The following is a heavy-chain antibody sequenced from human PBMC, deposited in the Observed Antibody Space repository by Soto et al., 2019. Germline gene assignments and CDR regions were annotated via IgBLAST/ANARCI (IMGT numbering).Heavy chain of an antibody. CDR3: ARDYMAAAGRLRYNWFDP. Sequence: SETLSLTCTVSGGSISSYYWSWIRQPPGKGLEWIGYIYYSGSTNYNPSLKSRVTISVDTSKNQFSLKLSSVTAADTAVYYCARDYMAAAGRLRYNWFDPWGQGTLVTVSS. CDR2: IYYSGST. D-gene: IGHD6-13*01. CDR1: GGSISSYY. V-gene: IGHV4-59*01. J-gene: IGHJ5*02.